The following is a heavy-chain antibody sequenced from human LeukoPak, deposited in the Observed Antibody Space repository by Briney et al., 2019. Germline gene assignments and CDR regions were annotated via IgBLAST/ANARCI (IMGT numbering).Heavy chain of an antibody. V-gene: IGHV4-59*01. J-gene: IGHJ4*02. CDR2: IYYSGST. CDR1: GGSISSYY. D-gene: IGHD3-10*01. Sequence: SETLSLTCTVSGGSISSYYWSWIRQPPGKGLEWIGYIYYSGSTNYNPSLKSRVTISVDTSKNQFSLKLSSVTAADTAVYYCARGRYYYGSGSYYNPDYWGQGTLVSVSS. CDR3: ARGRYYYGSGSYYNPDY.